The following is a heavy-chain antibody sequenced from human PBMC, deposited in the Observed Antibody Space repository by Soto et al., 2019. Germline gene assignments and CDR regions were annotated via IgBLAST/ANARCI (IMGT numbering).Heavy chain of an antibody. CDR3: ARDPNYYGSGSYLPGRGGGMDV. D-gene: IGHD3-10*01. V-gene: IGHV1-18*01. J-gene: IGHJ6*02. Sequence: QVQLVQSGAEVKKPGASVKVSCKASGYTFTSYGISWVRQAPGQGLEWMGWISAYNGNTNYAKKLQGRVTLTTDTSTSTAYMELRSLRSDDTAVYYCARDPNYYGSGSYLPGRGGGMDVWGQGTTVTVSS. CDR1: GYTFTSYG. CDR2: ISAYNGNT.